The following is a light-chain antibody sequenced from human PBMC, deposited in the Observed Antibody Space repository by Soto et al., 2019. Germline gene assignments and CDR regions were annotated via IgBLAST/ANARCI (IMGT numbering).Light chain of an antibody. J-gene: IGKJ2*01. CDR2: TAS. CDR3: QQYNSYPYT. V-gene: IGKV1-5*03. CDR1: QSISSW. Sequence: DIQMTQSPSTLSASVGDRVIITCRASQSISSWLAWYQQKPGKAPKVLIYTASTLESGVPSRFSGSGSGNEFTLTISSLQPDDFATYYCQQYNSYPYTFGQGTNLEIK.